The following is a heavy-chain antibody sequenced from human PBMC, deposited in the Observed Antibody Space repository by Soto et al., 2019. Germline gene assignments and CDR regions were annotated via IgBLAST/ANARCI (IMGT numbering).Heavy chain of an antibody. CDR3: ARTYCTTTACQAHGIDV. CDR1: GGSVSSGSYY. CDR2: IYYSGTT. V-gene: IGHV4-61*01. J-gene: IGHJ6*02. Sequence: SETLSLTSTVAGGSVSSGSYYWTWCRQPPGEGLEWLGYIYYSGTTNYNPPLKNRITKSVDTSGNQSSLKLSSVTAADTAVYCCARTYCTTTACQAHGIDVWGQGTTVTDSS. D-gene: IGHD4-4*01.